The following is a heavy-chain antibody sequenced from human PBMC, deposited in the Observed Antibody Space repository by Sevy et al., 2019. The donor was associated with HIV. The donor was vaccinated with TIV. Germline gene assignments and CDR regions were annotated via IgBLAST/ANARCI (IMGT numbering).Heavy chain of an antibody. CDR2: INPKSGAT. V-gene: IGHV1-2*02. CDR1: GYTFSDSGYY. Sequence: ASVKVSCKASGYTFSDSGYYVHWVRQAPGQGLEWMGWINPKSGATNYAQKFQGRVTMTRDTSVSTANMELNRLTSDDTAVYYCARESYDFWTGPVDYDYGMDVWGQRTTVTASS. CDR3: ARESYDFWTGPVDYDYGMDV. J-gene: IGHJ6*02. D-gene: IGHD3-3*01.